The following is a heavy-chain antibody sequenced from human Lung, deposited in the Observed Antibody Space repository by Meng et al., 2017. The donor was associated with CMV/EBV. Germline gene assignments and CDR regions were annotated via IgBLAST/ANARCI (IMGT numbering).Heavy chain of an antibody. Sequence: CEASGYTFTGSSMHWVRQAPGRGLEWMGCINPHSGATRSAQKFQGRVTITRITSISTVYMELSSLTSDDTAVYYCARDIALINSWFDPWGQGTLVTVSS. J-gene: IGHJ5*02. CDR1: GYTFTGSS. CDR3: ARDIALINSWFDP. D-gene: IGHD2/OR15-2a*01. CDR2: INPHSGAT. V-gene: IGHV1-2*02.